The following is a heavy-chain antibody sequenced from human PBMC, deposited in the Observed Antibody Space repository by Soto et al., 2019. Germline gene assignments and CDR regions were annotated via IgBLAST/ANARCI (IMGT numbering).Heavy chain of an antibody. D-gene: IGHD3-3*01. V-gene: IGHV1-69*01. CDR2: FIPVYRTL. J-gene: IGHJ4*02. CDR3: ATGVIWIGYFTVDS. Sequence: QVQLVQYGADVKKPGSSVKVSCKDSGGSFGNSAINWVRQTPGQGLEWLGGFIPVYRTLNYAQKFQGRVTITADESTGTAYMTLSSLASDDTAVYYCATGVIWIGYFTVDSWGQGTRVTVSS. CDR1: GGSFGNSA.